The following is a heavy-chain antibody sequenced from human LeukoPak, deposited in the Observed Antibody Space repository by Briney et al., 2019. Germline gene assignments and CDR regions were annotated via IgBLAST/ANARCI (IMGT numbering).Heavy chain of an antibody. Sequence: SETLSLTCTVSGDSISSYYWSWIRQPPGKGLEWIGYIYYSGSTNYNPSLKSRVTLSADTSKNQLSLRLSSVTAADTAVYYCTTIKRGNIFGYFDFWGQGILVTVSS. D-gene: IGHD5-18*01. J-gene: IGHJ4*02. CDR2: IYYSGST. CDR3: TTIKRGNIFGYFDF. V-gene: IGHV4-59*01. CDR1: GDSISSYY.